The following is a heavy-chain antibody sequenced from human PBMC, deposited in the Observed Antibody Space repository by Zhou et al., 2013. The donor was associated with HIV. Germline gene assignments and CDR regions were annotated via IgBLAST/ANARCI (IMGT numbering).Heavy chain of an antibody. J-gene: IGHJ3*01. CDR3: ARDVAYSGYDSHDAFEV. Sequence: QGQLVQSGAEVKKPGASVKVSCKASGYTFTSYGISWVRQAAGQGLEWMGWISAYNGNTNYSQKFQDRVSMTTDTSTSTAYMELRSLRSDDTAVYYCARDVAYSGYDSHDAFEVWGQGTLVTVSS. CDR1: GYTFTSYG. CDR2: ISAYNGNT. V-gene: IGHV1-18*01. D-gene: IGHD5-12*01.